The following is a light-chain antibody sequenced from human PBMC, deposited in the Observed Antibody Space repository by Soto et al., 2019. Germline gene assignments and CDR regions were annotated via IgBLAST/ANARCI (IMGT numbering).Light chain of an antibody. CDR3: CSYAGSYPFV. J-gene: IGLJ1*01. CDR1: SSDIGAYDY. V-gene: IGLV2-14*01. Sequence: LTQPASLSGSPGQSITISCTGTSSDIGAYDYVSWFQQHPGKAPKLMISEVNNRPSGVPGRFSGSKSGNTASLTISGLQAEDEADYYCCSYAGSYPFVFGTGTKV. CDR2: EVN.